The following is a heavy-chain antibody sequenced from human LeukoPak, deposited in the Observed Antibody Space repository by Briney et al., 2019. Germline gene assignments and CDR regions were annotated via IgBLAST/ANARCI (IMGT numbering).Heavy chain of an antibody. V-gene: IGHV4-59*01. D-gene: IGHD1-26*01. J-gene: IGHJ4*02. CDR3: ARAAYSGSYHSDY. CDR1: RFTFSNYG. Sequence: GSLRLSCAASRFTFSNYGMSWVRQAPGKGLEWIGYIYYSGSTNYNPSLKSRVTISVDTSKNQFSLKLSSVTAADTAVYYCARAAYSGSYHSDYWGQGTLVTVSS. CDR2: IYYSGST.